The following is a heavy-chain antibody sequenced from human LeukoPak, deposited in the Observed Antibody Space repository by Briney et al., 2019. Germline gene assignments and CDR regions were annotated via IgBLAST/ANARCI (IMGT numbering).Heavy chain of an antibody. CDR3: ARGRVGPAGGFGYYYGMDV. CDR1: GFTFSSYS. Sequence: PGGSLRLSCAASGFTFSSYSMNWVRQAPGKGLEWVSSISSSSSYIYYADSVKGRFTISRDNAKNSLYLQMNSLRAEDTAVYYCARGRVGPAGGFGYYYGMDVWGQGTTVTVPS. V-gene: IGHV3-21*01. J-gene: IGHJ6*02. D-gene: IGHD3-16*01. CDR2: ISSSSSYI.